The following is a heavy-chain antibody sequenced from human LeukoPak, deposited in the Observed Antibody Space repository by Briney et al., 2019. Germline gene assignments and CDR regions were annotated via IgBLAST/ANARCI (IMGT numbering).Heavy chain of an antibody. J-gene: IGHJ4*02. CDR2: ISSSSSYI. D-gene: IGHD1-26*01. CDR3: ARGRSGGHYFDY. CDR1: GFTFSSYE. Sequence: GGSLRLSCAASGFTFSSYEMNWVRQAPGKGLECVSSISSSSSYIYYADSVKGRFTISRDNAKNSLYLQMNSLRAEDTAVYYCARGRSGGHYFDYWGQGTLVTVSS. V-gene: IGHV3-21*01.